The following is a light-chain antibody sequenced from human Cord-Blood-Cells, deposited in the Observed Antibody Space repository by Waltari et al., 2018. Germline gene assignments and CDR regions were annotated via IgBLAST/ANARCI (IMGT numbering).Light chain of an antibody. CDR1: SSDVGGYNY. CDR3: SSYTSSSTLV. Sequence: QSALPQPASVSGSPGQSITIPCPGTSSDVGGYNYVSCYQHHPGKAPKPMIYDVSNRPSGVSNRFSGSKSGNTAALTISGLQAEDEADYYCSSYTSSSTLVFGGGTKLTVL. V-gene: IGLV2-14*03. J-gene: IGLJ3*02. CDR2: DVS.